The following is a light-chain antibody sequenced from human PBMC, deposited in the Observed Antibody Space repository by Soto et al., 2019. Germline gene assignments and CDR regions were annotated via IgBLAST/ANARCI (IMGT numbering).Light chain of an antibody. CDR2: TAS. CDR3: LQVYSFPRT. Sequence: IEMTQSPSALSAVVGDRVTITCRASRAIGDRLAWFQQKPGKAPRFLIQTASNLQGGVPSRFSGSGSGTEFILSINSLQPEDIGTYYCLQVYSFPRTFGQGTKVDI. CDR1: RAIGDR. V-gene: IGKV1-12*01. J-gene: IGKJ1*01.